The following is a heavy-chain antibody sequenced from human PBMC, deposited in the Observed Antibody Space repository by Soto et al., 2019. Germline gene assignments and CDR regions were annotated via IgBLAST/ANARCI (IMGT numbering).Heavy chain of an antibody. CDR1: GYTFTSYD. J-gene: IGHJ6*02. D-gene: IGHD6-13*01. CDR2: MNPNSGNT. Sequence: ASVKVSCKASGYTFTSYDINWVRQATGQGLEWMGWMNPNSGNTGFAQKFQGRVTMTRNTSISTAYMELSSLRSEDTAVYYCARGRMYSSSWYDFRAYYYGMDVWGQGTTVTVSS. V-gene: IGHV1-8*01. CDR3: ARGRMYSSSWYDFRAYYYGMDV.